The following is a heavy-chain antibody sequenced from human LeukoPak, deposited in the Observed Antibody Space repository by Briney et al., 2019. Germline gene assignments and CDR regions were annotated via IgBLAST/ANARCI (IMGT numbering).Heavy chain of an antibody. D-gene: IGHD1-7*01. CDR1: GFTLSRYW. J-gene: IGHJ4*02. CDR2: MNENGGDK. V-gene: IGHV3-7*01. Sequence: PGGSLRLSCAASGFTLSRYWMTWVRQPPGRGLEWVANMNENGGDKDYGDSVKGRFSISRDNAEISLFLQMNDLRVEDSAVYYCARGGSGSTKYWVFWGQGTLVTVSS. CDR3: ARGGSGSTKYWVF.